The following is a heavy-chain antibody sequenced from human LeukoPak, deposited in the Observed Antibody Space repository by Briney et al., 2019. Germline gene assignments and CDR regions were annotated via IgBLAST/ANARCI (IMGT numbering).Heavy chain of an antibody. Sequence: PGGSLRLSCAASGFTFSSYEMNWVRQAPGKGLEWVSYISSSGSTIYYADSVKGRFTISRDNAKNSLYLQMNSLRADDTALYYCASANAYFDWLRDWGQGTLVTVSS. V-gene: IGHV3-48*03. CDR1: GFTFSSYE. CDR3: ASANAYFDWLRD. D-gene: IGHD3-9*01. CDR2: ISSSGSTI. J-gene: IGHJ4*02.